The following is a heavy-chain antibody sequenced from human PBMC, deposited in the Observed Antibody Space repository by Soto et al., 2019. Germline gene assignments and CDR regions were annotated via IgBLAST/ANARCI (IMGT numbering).Heavy chain of an antibody. CDR1: GYTFINYY. CDR2: INPMGGST. J-gene: IGHJ5*02. D-gene: IGHD6-13*01. V-gene: IGHV1-46*01. Sequence: QEPLVQSGAEVKEPGASVKVSCKASGYTFINYYIHWVRQAPGQGLEWMAIINPMGGSTNYAQEFQGRVTLTSDTSTSTVYMELSSLRFEETALFYCARDLAAGDLWGHEALVTVSS. CDR3: ARDLAAGDL.